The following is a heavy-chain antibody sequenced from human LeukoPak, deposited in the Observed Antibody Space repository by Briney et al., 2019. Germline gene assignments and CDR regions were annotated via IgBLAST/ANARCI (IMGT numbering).Heavy chain of an antibody. J-gene: IGHJ4*02. CDR3: AREGTVVPLDYFDY. CDR2: IYTSGST. CDR1: GGSISSSSYY. Sequence: SETLSLTCTVSGGSISSSSYYWGWIRQPPGKGLEWIGRIYTSGSTNYNPSLKSRVTMSVDTSKNQFSLKQSSVTAADTAVYYCAREGTVVPLDYFDYWGQGTLVTVSS. D-gene: IGHD4-23*01. V-gene: IGHV4-39*07.